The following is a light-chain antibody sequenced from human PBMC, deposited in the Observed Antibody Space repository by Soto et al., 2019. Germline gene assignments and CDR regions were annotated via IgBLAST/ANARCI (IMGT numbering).Light chain of an antibody. CDR3: CSYAGSSTLL. Sequence: QSVLTQPASVSGSPGQSITISCTGTSRDVGYYNLVSWYQQHPGKAPKLLIYEATRRPSGTSTRFSGSKSGNTASLTISGLQTEDAGHYYCCSYAGSSTLLFGGGTKLTVL. J-gene: IGLJ3*02. V-gene: IGLV2-23*01. CDR2: EAT. CDR1: SRDVGYYNL.